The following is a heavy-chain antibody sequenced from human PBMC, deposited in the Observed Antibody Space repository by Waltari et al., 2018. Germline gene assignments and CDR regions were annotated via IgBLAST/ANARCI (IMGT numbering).Heavy chain of an antibody. D-gene: IGHD6-19*01. Sequence: QVQLVQSGAEVKKPGASVKVSCKASGYTFTIYDINWGAQATGQGLEWMGWMNPNSGNTGYAQKCQGRVTSTRNTSISTAYMELSSLGSEDTAMYYCARDSSSGWYVSDCWGQGTLVTVSS. V-gene: IGHV1-8*03. CDR1: GYTFTIYD. CDR3: ARDSSSGWYVSDC. J-gene: IGHJ4*02. CDR2: MNPNSGNT.